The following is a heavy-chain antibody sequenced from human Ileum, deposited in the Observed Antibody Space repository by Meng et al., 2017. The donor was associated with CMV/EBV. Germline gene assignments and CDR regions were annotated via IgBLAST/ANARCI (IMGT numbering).Heavy chain of an antibody. CDR3: ARDSFPYSSDN. Sequence: GGSLRLSCAASAFTLSDYWMTWVRQAPGKGLEWVASINQDASDKYYLDSVKGRFTISRDNAKNTLYLQMNSLRADDTAVYYCARDSFPYSSDNWGQGTLVTVSS. J-gene: IGHJ4*02. V-gene: IGHV3-7*01. D-gene: IGHD2-15*01. CDR2: INQDASDK. CDR1: AFTLSDYW.